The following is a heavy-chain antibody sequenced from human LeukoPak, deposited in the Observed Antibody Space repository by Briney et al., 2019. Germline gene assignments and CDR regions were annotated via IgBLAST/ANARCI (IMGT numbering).Heavy chain of an antibody. CDR2: TYYRSKWYN. J-gene: IGHJ4*02. CDR1: GDSVSSNSAA. V-gene: IGHV6-1*01. D-gene: IGHD2-2*01. CDR3: ARATRSTSCRFDY. Sequence: SQTLSLTCAISGDSVSSNSAAWNWIRKSPSRGLEWLGRTYYRSKWYNDYAVSVKSRITINPDTSKNQFSLQLNSVTPEDTAVYYCARATRSTSCRFDYWGQGTLVTVSS.